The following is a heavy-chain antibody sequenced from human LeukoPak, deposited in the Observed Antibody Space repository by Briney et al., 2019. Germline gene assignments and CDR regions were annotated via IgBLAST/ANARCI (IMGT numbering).Heavy chain of an antibody. V-gene: IGHV3-23*01. Sequence: GGSLRLSCAASGFTFSSYAMSWVRQAPGKGLEWVSAISGSGGSTYYADSVKGRFTISRDNSKNTLYLQMNSLRAEDTAVYYCARDRGPLYCGGDCYFVYWGQGTLVTVSS. CDR2: ISGSGGST. J-gene: IGHJ4*02. CDR3: ARDRGPLYCGGDCYFVY. CDR1: GFTFSSYA. D-gene: IGHD2-21*02.